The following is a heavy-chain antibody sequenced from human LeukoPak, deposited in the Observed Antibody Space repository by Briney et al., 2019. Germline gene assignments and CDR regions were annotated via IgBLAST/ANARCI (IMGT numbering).Heavy chain of an antibody. Sequence: PGGSLRLSCAASGFSFSDYEMNWVRQAPGKGLEWVSYIPSSGSGIYYADSVKGRFTVSRDNAKNSLYLQMTSLRAEDTAVYYCARGTTIGSGVVWFDPWGQGTLVTVSS. CDR3: ARGTTIGSGVVWFDP. D-gene: IGHD2/OR15-2a*01. CDR2: IPSSGSGI. CDR1: GFSFSDYE. J-gene: IGHJ5*02. V-gene: IGHV3-48*03.